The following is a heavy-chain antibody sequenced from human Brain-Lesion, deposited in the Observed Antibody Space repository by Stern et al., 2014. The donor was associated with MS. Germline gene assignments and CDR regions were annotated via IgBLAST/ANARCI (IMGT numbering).Heavy chain of an antibody. D-gene: IGHD2/OR15-2a*01. V-gene: IGHV3-30*18. CDR2: VSYDGSNK. J-gene: IGHJ5*02. CDR1: GFTFGSCA. CDR3: AKDRQYLTYFFDH. Sequence: VQLVESGGGVVQPGRPLRLSCVASGFTFGSCAMHWVRQAPGKGLEWVAGVSYDGSNKYYADSVKGRFTISRDNSQNTLYKQMSSLRPEDTAVYYCAKDRQYLTYFFDHWGQGSLVTVSS.